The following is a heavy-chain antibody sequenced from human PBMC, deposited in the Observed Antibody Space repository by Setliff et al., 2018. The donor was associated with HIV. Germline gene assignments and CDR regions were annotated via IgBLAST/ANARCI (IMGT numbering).Heavy chain of an antibody. D-gene: IGHD2-21*02. J-gene: IGHJ3*02. Sequence: PSETLSLTCTVSGGSIENLYWTWIRQPSGRGLEWIGYVYSTGSTKYNPSLKSRATMSDDTSKNQFSLKLSSVTAADTAVYYCARDLRGDSVPATAAKSFDIWGQGTLVTVSS. CDR1: GGSIENLY. CDR3: ARDLRGDSVPATAAKSFDI. CDR2: VYSTGST. V-gene: IGHV4-59*11.